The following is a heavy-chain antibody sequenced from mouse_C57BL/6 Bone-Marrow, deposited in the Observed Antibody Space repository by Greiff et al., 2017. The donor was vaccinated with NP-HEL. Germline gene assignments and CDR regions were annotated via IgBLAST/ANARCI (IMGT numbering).Heavy chain of an antibody. D-gene: IGHD1-1*01. CDR1: GYTFTSYW. V-gene: IGHV1-52*01. CDR3: AREDGKGGMDY. CDR2: IDPSDSET. J-gene: IGHJ4*01. Sequence: QVQLKQPGAELVRPGSSVKLSCKASGYTFTSYWMHWVKQRPIQGLEWIGNIDPSDSETHYNQKFKDKATLTVDKSSSTAYMQLSSLTSEDSAVYYCAREDGKGGMDYWGQGTSVTVSS.